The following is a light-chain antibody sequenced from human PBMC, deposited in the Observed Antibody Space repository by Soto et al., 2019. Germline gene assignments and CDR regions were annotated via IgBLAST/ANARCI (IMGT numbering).Light chain of an antibody. Sequence: EIVLTRSPGTLSLSPGERATLSCMASQSVSSSFLAWYQHKPGQAPRLLIYAASSRATGVPDRFSGSGSGTDFTLTISRLEPEDFAIYYCQQYGSSPYTFGQGTKVDIK. CDR2: AAS. CDR1: QSVSSSF. CDR3: QQYGSSPYT. V-gene: IGKV3-20*01. J-gene: IGKJ2*01.